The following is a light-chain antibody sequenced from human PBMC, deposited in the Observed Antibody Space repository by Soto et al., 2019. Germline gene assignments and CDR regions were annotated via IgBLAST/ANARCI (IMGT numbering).Light chain of an antibody. Sequence: QSLLTRPASVSGSPGQSITISCTGTDNDIGGYNYVSWYQQHPGKAPKLMIYEVTHRPSGVSSRFFASKSGNTASLTISGLQAEDEADYYCSSYTGSSTHVFGTGTKVTVL. J-gene: IGLJ1*01. CDR2: EVT. V-gene: IGLV2-14*01. CDR3: SSYTGSSTHV. CDR1: DNDIGGYNY.